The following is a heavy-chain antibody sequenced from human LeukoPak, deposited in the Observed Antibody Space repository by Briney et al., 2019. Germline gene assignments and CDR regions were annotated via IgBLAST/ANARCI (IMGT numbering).Heavy chain of an antibody. V-gene: IGHV3-11*01. Sequence: KPGGSLRLSCAASGFTFSDYYMSWIRQAPGKGLEWVSYISSSGSTIYYADSVKGRFTISRDNAKNSLYLQMNSLRAEDTAVYYCASSPPRLLRFGELREFDYWGQGTLVTVSS. CDR1: GFTFSDYY. CDR2: ISSSGSTI. D-gene: IGHD3-10*01. J-gene: IGHJ4*02. CDR3: ASSPPRLLRFGELREFDY.